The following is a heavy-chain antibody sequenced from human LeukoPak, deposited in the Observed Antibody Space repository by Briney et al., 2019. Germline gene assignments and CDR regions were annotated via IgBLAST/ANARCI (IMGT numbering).Heavy chain of an antibody. Sequence: ASVKVSCKASGYTLSSFAMHWVRQAPGQRLEWMGRINAANGNAAYSQKFQGRVIITTDTSAITAYMELSSLRSEDTAVYYCARDGKHIAVPGVRYPMDVWGQGTAVTVSS. J-gene: IGHJ6*02. CDR2: INAANGNA. CDR1: GYTLSSFA. D-gene: IGHD6-19*01. CDR3: ARDGKHIAVPGVRYPMDV. V-gene: IGHV1-3*01.